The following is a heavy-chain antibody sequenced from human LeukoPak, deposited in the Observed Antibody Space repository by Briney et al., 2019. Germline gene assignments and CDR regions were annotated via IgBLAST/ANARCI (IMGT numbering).Heavy chain of an antibody. CDR3: ARFGACSSTSCSNYYYYYYMDV. J-gene: IGHJ6*03. CDR1: GGSISSYY. Sequence: SETLSLTCTVSGGSISSYYWSWIRQPPGKGLEWIGYIYYSGSTNYNPSLKSRVTISVDTSKNQFSLKLSSVTAADTAVYYCARFGACSSTSCSNYYYYYYMDVWGKGTTVTVSS. V-gene: IGHV4-59*01. CDR2: IYYSGST. D-gene: IGHD2-2*01.